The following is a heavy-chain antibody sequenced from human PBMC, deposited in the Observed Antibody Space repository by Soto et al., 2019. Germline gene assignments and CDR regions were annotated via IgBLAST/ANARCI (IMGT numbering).Heavy chain of an antibody. CDR3: ARGQRFSDWFDP. V-gene: IGHV4-4*07. CDR1: GGTLSGYY. Sequence: SETLSFTCTVTGGTLSGYYWTWIRQSAGGGLEWIGRIYSSGSTNYNPSLKSRVTISLDTSMSHFSLRLRSVSAADTAVYYCARGQRFSDWFDPWGQGTLVTVSS. CDR2: IYSSGST. D-gene: IGHD3-3*01. J-gene: IGHJ5*02.